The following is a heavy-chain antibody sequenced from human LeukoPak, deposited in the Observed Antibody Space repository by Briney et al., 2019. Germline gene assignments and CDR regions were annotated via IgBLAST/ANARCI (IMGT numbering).Heavy chain of an antibody. CDR3: ARDHGRAELWSDY. CDR2: IRQDGSEK. D-gene: IGHD3-3*01. J-gene: IGHJ4*02. Sequence: GGSLRLSCAASGFTFTSYWMTWVRQAPGKGLEWVANIRQDGSEKYYVDSVKGRFTIFRDNAKNSLYLQMNSLRAEDTAAYYCARDHGRAELWSDYWGQGTLVTVSS. CDR1: GFTFTSYW. V-gene: IGHV3-7*04.